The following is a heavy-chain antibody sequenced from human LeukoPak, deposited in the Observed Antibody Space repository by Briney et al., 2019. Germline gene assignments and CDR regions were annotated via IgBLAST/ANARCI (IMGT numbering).Heavy chain of an antibody. J-gene: IGHJ3*02. D-gene: IGHD6-13*01. CDR2: INHSGST. CDR3: ARGLSIAAAGTGYAFDI. Sequence: SETLSLTCAVYGGSFSGYYWSWIRQPPGKGLEWIGEINHSGSTNYNPSLKSRVTMSVDTSKNQFSLKVSSVTAADTAVCYCARGLSIAAAGTGYAFDIWGQGTMVTVSS. V-gene: IGHV4-34*01. CDR1: GGSFSGYY.